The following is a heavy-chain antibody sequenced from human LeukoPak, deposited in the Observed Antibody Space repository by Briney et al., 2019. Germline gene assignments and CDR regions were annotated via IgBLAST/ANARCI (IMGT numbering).Heavy chain of an antibody. CDR3: ARGPGYSSSWYWFDP. V-gene: IGHV3-33*01. CDR1: GFTFSSYG. CDR2: IWYDGSKK. D-gene: IGHD6-13*01. J-gene: IGHJ5*02. Sequence: GSLRLSCAASGFTFSSYGMHWVRQAPGKGLEWVAVIWYDGSKKYYADSVKGRFTISRDNSKNTQYLQMNSLRGEDTAVYYCARGPGYSSSWYWFDPWGQGTLVTVSS.